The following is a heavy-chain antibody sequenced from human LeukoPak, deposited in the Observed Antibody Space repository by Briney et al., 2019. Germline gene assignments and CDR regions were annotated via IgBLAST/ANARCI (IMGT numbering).Heavy chain of an antibody. Sequence: SVKVSCKASGGTFSSYAISWVRQAPGQGLEWMGGIIPIFGTANYAQKFQGRVTITADESTSTAYMELSSLRSEDTAVYYCATTYYDILTGYYRRRMDAFDIWGQGTMVTVSS. CDR2: IIPIFGTA. V-gene: IGHV1-69*01. J-gene: IGHJ3*02. CDR3: ATTYYDILTGYYRRRMDAFDI. D-gene: IGHD3-9*01. CDR1: GGTFSSYA.